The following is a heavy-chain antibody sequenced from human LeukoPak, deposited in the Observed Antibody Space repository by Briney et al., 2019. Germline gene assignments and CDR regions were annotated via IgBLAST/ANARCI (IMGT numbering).Heavy chain of an antibody. J-gene: IGHJ6*03. CDR3: ARVSPITIFGVDYYYYMDV. D-gene: IGHD3-3*01. CDR2: IYYSGST. Sequence: SETLSLTCTVSSDSISLYYWRWIRQPPGKGLEWIGYIYYSGSTNYNPSLKSRVTISVDTSKNQFSLKLNSVTAADTAVYYCARVSPITIFGVDYYYYMDVWGKGTTVTVSS. V-gene: IGHV4-59*01. CDR1: SDSISLYY.